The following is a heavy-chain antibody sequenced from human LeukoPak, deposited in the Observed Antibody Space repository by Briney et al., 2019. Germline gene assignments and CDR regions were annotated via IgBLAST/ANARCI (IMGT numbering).Heavy chain of an antibody. V-gene: IGHV3-23*01. CDR2: ISGSGGST. J-gene: IGHJ4*02. Sequence: PGGSLRLSCAASGFIFSSYAMSWVRQAPGKGLEWVSVISGSGGSTYYADSVKGRFTISRDNSKNTLYLQMNSLRAEDTAVYYCAKGPRGEQPLRVPYWGQGTLVTVSS. D-gene: IGHD3-10*01. CDR3: AKGPRGEQPLRVPY. CDR1: GFIFSSYA.